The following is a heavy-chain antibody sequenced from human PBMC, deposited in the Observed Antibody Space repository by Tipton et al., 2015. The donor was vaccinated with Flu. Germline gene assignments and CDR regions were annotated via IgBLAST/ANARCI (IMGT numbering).Heavy chain of an antibody. CDR2: VYPGDSDI. D-gene: IGHD2-8*01. Sequence: VQLVQSGAEVKKPGESLKISCKGSGYSFANYWIAWVRQMPGEGLEWMGLVYPGDSDIRYSLSFQGHVTISADKSITTAYVQWSSLKASDSAMYYCAGGQNVDNVDSFDVWGQGTLVTVST. CDR1: GYSFANYW. CDR3: AGGQNVDNVDSFDV. J-gene: IGHJ3*01. V-gene: IGHV5-51*03.